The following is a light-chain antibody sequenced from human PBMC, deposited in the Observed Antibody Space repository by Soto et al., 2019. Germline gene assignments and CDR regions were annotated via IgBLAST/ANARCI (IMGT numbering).Light chain of an antibody. Sequence: DIQMTQSPSTLSASVGDRVTITCRASQSISSWLAWYQQKPGQAPKLLIYKASTLQSGVPSRFSGSGSGTESTHDISSLQTHDSATYYYQHYNDNWKFGQGTKVEIK. V-gene: IGKV1-5*03. J-gene: IGKJ1*01. CDR3: QHYNDNWK. CDR2: KAS. CDR1: QSISSW.